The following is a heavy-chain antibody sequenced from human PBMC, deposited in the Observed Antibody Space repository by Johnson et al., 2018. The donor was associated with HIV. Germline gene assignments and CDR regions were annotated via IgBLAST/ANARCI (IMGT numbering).Heavy chain of an antibody. D-gene: IGHD2-21*02. J-gene: IGHJ3*02. Sequence: VQLVESGGGLVQPGGSLRLSCAASGFTFSSYAMHWVRQAPGKGLEYVSAISSNGGSTYYANSVKGRFTISRDNSKNTLYLQMGSLRAEDMAVYYCAKASDGTWQHAFDIWGQGTMVTVSS. CDR3: AKASDGTWQHAFDI. V-gene: IGHV3-64*01. CDR1: GFTFSSYA. CDR2: ISSNGGST.